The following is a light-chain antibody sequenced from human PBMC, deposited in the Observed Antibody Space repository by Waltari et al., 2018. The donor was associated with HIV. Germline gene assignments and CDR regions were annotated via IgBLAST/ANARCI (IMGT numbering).Light chain of an antibody. CDR2: EVL. V-gene: IGLV2-14*01. J-gene: IGLJ1*01. CDR1: SSDVGRYNS. Sequence: QSALTQPASVSGSPGQSITIPCTGTSSDVGRYNSVSCYHNHPGKAPQPMIYEVLNRPSGISNRFSGSKSGNTDSLTISGLQAEDEADYYCSSYTINNDYVFGTGTRVTVL. CDR3: SSYTINNDYV.